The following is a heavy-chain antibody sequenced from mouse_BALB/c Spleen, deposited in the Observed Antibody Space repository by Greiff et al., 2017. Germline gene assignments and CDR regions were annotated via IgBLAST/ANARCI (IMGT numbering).Heavy chain of an antibody. Sequence: EVKLEESGGGLVQPGGSMKLSCVASGFTFSNYWMNWVRQSPEKGLEWVAEIRLKSNNYATHYAESVKGRFTISRDDSKSSVYLQMNNLRAEDTGIYYCIRDRSDGVYAMDYWGQGTSVTVSS. D-gene: IGHD2-14*01. CDR1: GFTFSNYW. V-gene: IGHV6-6*02. J-gene: IGHJ4*01. CDR2: IRLKSNNYAT. CDR3: IRDRSDGVYAMDY.